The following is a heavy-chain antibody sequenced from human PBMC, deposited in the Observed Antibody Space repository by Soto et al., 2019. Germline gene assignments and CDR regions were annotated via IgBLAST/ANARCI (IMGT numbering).Heavy chain of an antibody. Sequence: ASVKVSCKASGGTFSSYAISWVRQAPGQGLEWMGGIIPIFGTANYAQKFQGRVTITADESTSTAYMELSSLRSEDTAVYYCATVFYGSSPYYYYGMDVWGQGTTVTVSS. V-gene: IGHV1-69*13. J-gene: IGHJ6*02. CDR3: ATVFYGSSPYYYYGMDV. CDR1: GGTFSSYA. D-gene: IGHD3-10*01. CDR2: IIPIFGTA.